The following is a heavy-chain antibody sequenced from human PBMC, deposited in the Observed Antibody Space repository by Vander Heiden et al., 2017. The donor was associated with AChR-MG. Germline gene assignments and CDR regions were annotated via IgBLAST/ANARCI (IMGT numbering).Heavy chain of an antibody. D-gene: IGHD1-26*01. V-gene: IGHV3-73*01. CDR2: IRSKTNSYAT. CDR3: TRTQLSGSPDFDY. CDR1: AFTFSGSC. J-gene: IGHJ4*02. Sequence: EVQLVESGGRLVQPGGSLRLSCAASAFTFSGSCMHWVRQASGKGLEWVGRIRSKTNSYATAYAASVKGRFTISRDDSKNTAYLQMNSLKTEDTAVYYCTRTQLSGSPDFDYWGQGTLVTVSS.